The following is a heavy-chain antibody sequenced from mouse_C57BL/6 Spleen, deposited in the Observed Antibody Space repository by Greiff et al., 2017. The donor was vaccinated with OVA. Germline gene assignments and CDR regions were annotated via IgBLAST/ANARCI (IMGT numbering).Heavy chain of an antibody. D-gene: IGHD1-1*01. Sequence: EVQLVESGGGLVKPGGSLKLSCAASGFTFSSYAMSWVRQTPEKRLEWVATISDGGSYTYYPDNVKGRFTISRDNAKNNLYLQMSHLKSEDTAMYYCAREGTTVVALYYFDYWGQGTTLTVSS. J-gene: IGHJ2*01. CDR3: AREGTTVVALYYFDY. CDR1: GFTFSSYA. V-gene: IGHV5-4*01. CDR2: ISDGGSYT.